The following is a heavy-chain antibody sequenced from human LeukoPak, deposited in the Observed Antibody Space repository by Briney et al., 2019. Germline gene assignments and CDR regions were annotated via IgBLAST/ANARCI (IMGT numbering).Heavy chain of an antibody. Sequence: PGGSLRLSCAASGFTVTSYSMNWVRQAPGKGPEWVSSISSSSNYIYYADSVKGRFTISRDNAKNSLYLQMNSLRAEDTAVYYCARDPSGVIPAAMSDYWGQGTLVTVSS. CDR3: ARDPSGVIPAAMSDY. CDR1: GFTVTSYS. V-gene: IGHV3-21*01. D-gene: IGHD2-2*01. J-gene: IGHJ4*02. CDR2: ISSSSNYI.